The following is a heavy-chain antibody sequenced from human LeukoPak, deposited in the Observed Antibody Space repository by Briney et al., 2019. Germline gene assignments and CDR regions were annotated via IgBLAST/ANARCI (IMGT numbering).Heavy chain of an antibody. CDR3: ARDAIAAAGTFDY. CDR2: IKQDGSEK. J-gene: IGHJ4*02. CDR1: GLTFSYYW. D-gene: IGHD6-13*01. Sequence: PGGSLRLSCAASGLTFSYYWMNWVRQAPGKGLEWVANIKQDGSEKHYVDSVKGRFTISRDNAKNSLYLQMNSLRAEDTAVYYCARDAIAAAGTFDYWGQGALLTVSS. V-gene: IGHV3-7*01.